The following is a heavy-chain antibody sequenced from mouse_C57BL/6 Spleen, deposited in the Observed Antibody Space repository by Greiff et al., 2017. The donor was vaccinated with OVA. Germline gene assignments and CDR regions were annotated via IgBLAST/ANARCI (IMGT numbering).Heavy chain of an antibody. J-gene: IGHJ4*01. Sequence: EVQLQQSGPELVKPGASVKISCKASGYTFTDYYMNWVKQSHGKSLEWIGDINPNNGGTSYNQKFKGKATLTVDKSSSTAYMELRSLTSEDSAVYYCAKKRVITTVVADAMDYWGQGTSVTVSS. CDR1: GYTFTDYY. CDR2: INPNNGGT. CDR3: AKKRVITTVVADAMDY. D-gene: IGHD1-1*01. V-gene: IGHV1-26*01.